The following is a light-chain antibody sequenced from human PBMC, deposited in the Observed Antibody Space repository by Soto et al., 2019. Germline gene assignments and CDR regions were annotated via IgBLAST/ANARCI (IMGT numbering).Light chain of an antibody. Sequence: DVVMTQSPLSLPVTLGQPASISCRSSQSLVNSDGSTYLDWFHQRPGQSPRRLIYQVSNRDSGVPHRFSGSGSGTDFTLKISRVEAEDIGVYYCMQFTHWPHTFGGGTEVEI. J-gene: IGKJ4*01. V-gene: IGKV2-30*01. CDR1: QSLVNSDGSTY. CDR2: QVS. CDR3: MQFTHWPHT.